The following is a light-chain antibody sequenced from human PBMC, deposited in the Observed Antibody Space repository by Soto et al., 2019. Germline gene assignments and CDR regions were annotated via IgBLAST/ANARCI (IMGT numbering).Light chain of an antibody. Sequence: QSALTQPASVSGSPGQSITISCTGSSSDVGAYNRVSWYQQRSGKAPKLMVYEVTHRPSGVSNRFSGSKSGNTASLTISGLQAEDEADYYCLSYTTSSSHVFGTGTKLTVL. J-gene: IGLJ1*01. V-gene: IGLV2-14*01. CDR1: SSDVGAYNR. CDR3: LSYTTSSSHV. CDR2: EVT.